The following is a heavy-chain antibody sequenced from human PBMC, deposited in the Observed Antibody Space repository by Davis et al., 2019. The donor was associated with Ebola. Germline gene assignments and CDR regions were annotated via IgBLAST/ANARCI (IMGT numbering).Heavy chain of an antibody. CDR2: IYYSGST. V-gene: IGHV4-39*07. D-gene: IGHD2-8*01. CDR3: ARGRTKADY. Sequence: SETLSLTCTVSGGSISSSSYYWGWIRQPPGKGLEWFGSIYYSGSTNYNLSLTSRVTISVDTSKNQFSLKLSSVTAADTAVYYCARGRTKADYWGQGTLVTVSS. J-gene: IGHJ4*02. CDR1: GGSISSSSYY.